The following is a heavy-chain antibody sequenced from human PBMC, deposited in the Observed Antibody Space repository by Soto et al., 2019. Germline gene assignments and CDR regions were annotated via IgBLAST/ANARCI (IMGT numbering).Heavy chain of an antibody. CDR1: GGSISSSSYY. CDR3: ARLKGSSWYTCDY. D-gene: IGHD6-13*01. CDR2: IYYSGST. V-gene: IGHV4-39*01. Sequence: SETLSLTCTVSGGSISSSSYYWGWIRQPPGKGLEWIGSIYYSGSTYYNPSLKSRVTISVDTSKNQFSLKLSSVAAADTAVYYCARLKGSSWYTCDYWGQGTLVTVSS. J-gene: IGHJ4*02.